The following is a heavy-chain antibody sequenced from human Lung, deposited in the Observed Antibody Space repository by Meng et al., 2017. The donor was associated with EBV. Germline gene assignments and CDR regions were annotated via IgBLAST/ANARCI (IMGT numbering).Heavy chain of an antibody. CDR1: GFTFRNAW. J-gene: IGHJ4*02. Sequence: EVQLVESGGGLVQPGGSLGLSCAASGFTFRNAWMSWVRQAPGKGLEWVGRIKSKTDGGTTDYAAPVKGRFTISRDDSKNTLYLQMNSLKTEDTAVYYCTRWSYGGTAYWGQGTLVTVSS. D-gene: IGHD4-23*01. CDR3: TRWSYGGTAY. CDR2: IKSKTDGGTT. V-gene: IGHV3-15*01.